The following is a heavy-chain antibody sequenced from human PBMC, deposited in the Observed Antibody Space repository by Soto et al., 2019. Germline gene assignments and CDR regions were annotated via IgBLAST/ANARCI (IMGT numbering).Heavy chain of an antibody. D-gene: IGHD4-17*01. CDR1: GYTFTSYG. CDR3: ATTKTTVTTWYYFDY. J-gene: IGHJ4*02. Sequence: ASVKVSCKASGYTFTSYGISWVRQAPGQGLEWMGWISAYNGNTNYAQKLQGRVTMTTDTSTSTAYMELRSLRSDDTAVCYCATTKTTVTTWYYFDYWGQGTLVTVSS. CDR2: ISAYNGNT. V-gene: IGHV1-18*01.